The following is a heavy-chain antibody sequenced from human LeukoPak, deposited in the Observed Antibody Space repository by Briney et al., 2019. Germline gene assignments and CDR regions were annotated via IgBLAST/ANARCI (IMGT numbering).Heavy chain of an antibody. D-gene: IGHD1-14*01. CDR1: GASMSSFY. CDR3: ASGDPGGPNDH. Sequence: SETLSLTCTVAGASMSSFYWSWIRQPPGKGLEWIGNVLYSGNTDYNPSLRSRVTMSIDTSKNQFSLKLSAVTAADTAVYYCASGDPGGPNDHWGQGTLVTVSS. J-gene: IGHJ5*02. CDR2: VLYSGNT. V-gene: IGHV4-59*01.